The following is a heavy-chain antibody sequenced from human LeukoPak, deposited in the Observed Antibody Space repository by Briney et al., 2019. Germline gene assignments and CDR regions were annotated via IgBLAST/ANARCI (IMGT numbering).Heavy chain of an antibody. Sequence: SETLSLTCAVSGGSISSSNWWSWVRQPPGKGLEWIGEIYHSGSTNYNPSLKSRVTISVDTSKNQFSLKLSSVTAADTAVYYCARSSVPYYYYNYYMDVWGKGTTVTVSS. J-gene: IGHJ6*03. CDR1: GGSISSSNW. D-gene: IGHD3-22*01. CDR3: ARSSVPYYYYNYYMDV. CDR2: IYHSGST. V-gene: IGHV4-4*02.